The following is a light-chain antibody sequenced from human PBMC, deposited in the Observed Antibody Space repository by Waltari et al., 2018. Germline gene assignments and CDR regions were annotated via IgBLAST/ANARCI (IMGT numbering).Light chain of an antibody. V-gene: IGKV1-39*01. CDR2: AAS. CDR1: QSINSY. Sequence: DIQMTQSPSSLSAPLGDRVTITCRASQSINSYLNWYQQKTGKAPKLLIYAASFLQSGVPSRFSASGSGTEFTLTISSLQPDDFATYYCQQSNISPLAFGQGTKVEIK. CDR3: QQSNISPLA. J-gene: IGKJ1*01.